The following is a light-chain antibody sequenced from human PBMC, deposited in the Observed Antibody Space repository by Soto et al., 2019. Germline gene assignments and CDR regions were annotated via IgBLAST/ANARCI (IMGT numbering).Light chain of an antibody. CDR3: CSYAGSGTVV. CDR1: SSDVGSYNL. V-gene: IGLV2-23*01. J-gene: IGLJ3*02. CDR2: EGS. Sequence: QSALTQPASVSGSPGQSITISCTGTSSDVGSYNLVSWYQQHPGKAPKLMIYEGSKRPSGVSNRFSGSKSGYTASLTISGLQAEDEADYYCCSYAGSGTVVFGGGTQLTVL.